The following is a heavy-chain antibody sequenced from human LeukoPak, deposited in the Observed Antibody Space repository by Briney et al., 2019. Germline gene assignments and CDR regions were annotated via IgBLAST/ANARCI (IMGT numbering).Heavy chain of an antibody. Sequence: GGSLRLSCAASGFTFSNYAMTWARQAPGKGLEWVGSINHNGNVNYYVDSVKGRFTISRDNAKNSLYLQMSNLRAEDTAVYFCARGGGLDVWGQGATVTVSS. J-gene: IGHJ6*02. CDR3: ARGGGLDV. V-gene: IGHV3-7*03. CDR2: INHNGNVN. CDR1: GFTFSNYA. D-gene: IGHD3-16*01.